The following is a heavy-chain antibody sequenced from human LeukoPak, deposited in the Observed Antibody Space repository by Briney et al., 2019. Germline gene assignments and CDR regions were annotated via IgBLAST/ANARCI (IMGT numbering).Heavy chain of an antibody. CDR3: AKDRNKGCGGGDCGLVDY. Sequence: GGSLRLSCAASGFTFSSYAMSWVRQAPGKGLEWVSAISGSGGSTYYADSVKGRFTISRDNSKNTLYLQMNSLRAEDTAVYYCAKDRNKGCGGGDCGLVDYWGQGTLVTVSS. CDR2: ISGSGGST. D-gene: IGHD2-21*02. V-gene: IGHV3-23*01. CDR1: GFTFSSYA. J-gene: IGHJ4*02.